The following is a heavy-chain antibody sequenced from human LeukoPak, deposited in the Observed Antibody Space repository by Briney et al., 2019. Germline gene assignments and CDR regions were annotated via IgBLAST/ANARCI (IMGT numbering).Heavy chain of an antibody. D-gene: IGHD3-22*01. Sequence: GRSLRLSCAASGFTFSSYAMHWVRQAPGKGLEWVAVISYDGSNKYYADSVKGRFTISRDNSKNTLYLQMNSLRAEDTAVYYCAKSYYYDKLAYYWGQGTLVTVSS. V-gene: IGHV3-30*18. J-gene: IGHJ4*02. CDR2: ISYDGSNK. CDR3: AKSYYYDKLAYY. CDR1: GFTFSSYA.